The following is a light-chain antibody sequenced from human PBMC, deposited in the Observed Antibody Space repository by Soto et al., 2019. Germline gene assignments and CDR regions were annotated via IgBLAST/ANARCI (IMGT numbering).Light chain of an antibody. J-gene: IGLJ1*01. V-gene: IGLV1-40*01. CDR3: PAYGSSLSGYG. CDR1: SSNIGAGYE. Sequence: QSVLTQPPSVSEAPGQRVTISCTGSSSNIGAGYEAHWYQQVPGTAPKLLIYENNNRPSGVPDRFSGSKSGTSASLAITGLQAEDEGEYYCPAYGSSLSGYGFGTGTKVTVL. CDR2: ENN.